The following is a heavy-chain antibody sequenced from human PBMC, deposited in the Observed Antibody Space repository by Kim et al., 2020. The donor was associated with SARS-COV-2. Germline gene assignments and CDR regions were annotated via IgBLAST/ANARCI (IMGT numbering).Heavy chain of an antibody. V-gene: IGHV1-3*01. CDR1: GYTFTSYA. CDR3: ARDPGILTGYLIPHTLDYYYYGMDV. J-gene: IGHJ6*02. Sequence: ASVKVSCKASGYTFTSYAMHWVRQAPGQRLEWMGWINAGNGNTKYSQKFQGRVTITRDTSASTAYMELSSLRSEDTAVYYCARDPGILTGYLIPHTLDYYYYGMDVWGQGTTVTVSS. D-gene: IGHD3-9*01. CDR2: INAGNGNT.